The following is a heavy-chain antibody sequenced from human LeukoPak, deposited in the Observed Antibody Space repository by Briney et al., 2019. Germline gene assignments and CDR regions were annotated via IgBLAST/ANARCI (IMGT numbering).Heavy chain of an antibody. CDR2: IYYSGNT. V-gene: IGHV4-39*02. CDR1: GGSMSSIDHY. Sequence: SETLSLTCTVSGGSMSSIDHYWGWIRQPPGKGLEWLGNIYYSGNTYPNPSLKSRVTISVDTSKNQFSLRLSSVSAADTAVYYCARDGRYYYAFDIWGQGTMVTVSS. J-gene: IGHJ3*02. CDR3: ARDGRYYYAFDI. D-gene: IGHD1-26*01.